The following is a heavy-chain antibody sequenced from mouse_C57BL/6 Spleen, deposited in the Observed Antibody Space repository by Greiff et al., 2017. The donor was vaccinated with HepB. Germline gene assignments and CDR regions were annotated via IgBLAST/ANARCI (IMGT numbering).Heavy chain of an antibody. CDR1: GYSITSGYY. J-gene: IGHJ2*01. CDR2: ISYDGSN. D-gene: IGHD2-5*01. Sequence: EVKLMDSGPGLVKPSQSLSLTCSVTGYSITSGYYWNWIRQFPGNKLEWMGYISYDGSNNYNPSLKNRISITRDTSKNQFFLKLNSVTTEDTATYYCAKLSYSNSLDYWGQGTTLTVSS. CDR3: AKLSYSNSLDY. V-gene: IGHV3-6*01.